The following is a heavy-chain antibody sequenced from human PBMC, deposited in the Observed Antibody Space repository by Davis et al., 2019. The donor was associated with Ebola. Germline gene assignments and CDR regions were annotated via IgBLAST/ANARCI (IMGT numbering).Heavy chain of an antibody. CDR3: ARGPSTGNSFSY. V-gene: IGHV3-23*01. D-gene: IGHD6-13*01. CDR2: ISASSTNT. J-gene: IGHJ4*02. CDR1: GFIFNSYA. Sequence: GSLKISCAASGFIFNSYAMSWVRQAPGKGLEWVSLISASSTNTDYADSVRGRFTISRDNSKNTLYLQMNSLRAEDTAVYYCARGPSTGNSFSYWGQGTLVTVSS.